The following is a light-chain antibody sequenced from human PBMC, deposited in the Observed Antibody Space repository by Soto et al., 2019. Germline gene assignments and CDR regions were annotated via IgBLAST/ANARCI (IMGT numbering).Light chain of an antibody. J-gene: IGLJ2*01. V-gene: IGLV2-8*01. Sequence: QSALTQPPSASGSPGQSVTISCTGTSSDVGDYNYVSWYQHQPGKAPKLMIYEVNKRPSGVPDRFSGSKSGNTASLTVSGLQAEDEADYYCSSYAGTKVVFGGGTKVTVL. CDR3: SSYAGTKVV. CDR2: EVN. CDR1: SSDVGDYNY.